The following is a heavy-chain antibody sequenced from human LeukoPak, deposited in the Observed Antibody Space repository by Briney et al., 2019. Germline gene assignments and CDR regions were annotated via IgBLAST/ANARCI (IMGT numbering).Heavy chain of an antibody. CDR1: GFTFSSYA. CDR2: ISGSGGST. D-gene: IGHD3-22*01. V-gene: IGHV3-23*01. Sequence: PGGSLRLSCAASGFTFSSYAMSWVRQAPGKGLEWVSAISGSGGSTYYADSVKGRFTISRDNSKNTLYLQMNSLRAEDTAVYYCAKDQGHYDSSGYTLDYWGQGTLVTVSS. J-gene: IGHJ4*02. CDR3: AKDQGHYDSSGYTLDY.